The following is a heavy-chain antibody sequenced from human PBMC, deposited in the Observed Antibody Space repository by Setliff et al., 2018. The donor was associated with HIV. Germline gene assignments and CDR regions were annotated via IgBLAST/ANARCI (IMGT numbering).Heavy chain of an antibody. CDR1: GFIFDDYV. D-gene: IGHD3-22*01. J-gene: IGHJ3*01. CDR2: INWNSDNR. V-gene: IGHV3-9*01. CDR3: AKDISGPPPDYYDTSGYYGDAFDF. Sequence: LRLSCAASGFIFDDYVMHWVRQAPGRGLEWVSSINWNSDNRGYADSVRGRFTISRDNAKNSLYLQMNSLRVEDTALYFCAKDISGPPPDYYDTSGYYGDAFDFWGRGTMVTVSS.